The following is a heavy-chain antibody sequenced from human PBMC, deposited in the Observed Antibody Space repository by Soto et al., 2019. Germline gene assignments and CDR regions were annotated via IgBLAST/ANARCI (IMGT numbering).Heavy chain of an antibody. J-gene: IGHJ4*02. CDR1: GGSISSYY. V-gene: IGHV4-59*01. D-gene: IGHD3-22*01. Sequence: SETLSLTCTVSGGSISSYYWSWIRQPPGKGLEWIGYIYYSGSTNYNPSLKSRVTISVDTSKNQFSLKLSSVTAADTAVYYCARDSVFYDSTGDFDYWGQGTVVTVSS. CDR2: IYYSGST. CDR3: ARDSVFYDSTGDFDY.